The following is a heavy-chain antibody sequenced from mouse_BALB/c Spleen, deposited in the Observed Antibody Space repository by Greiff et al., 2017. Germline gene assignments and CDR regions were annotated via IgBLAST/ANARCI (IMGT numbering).Heavy chain of an antibody. Sequence: EVKLVESGGGLVKPGGSLKLSCAASGFAFSSYDMSWVRQTPEKRLEWVAYISSGGGSTYYPDTVKGRFTISRDNAKNTLYLQMSSLKSEDTAMYYCARRGSTRAMDYWGQGTSVTVSS. D-gene: IGHD5-1*01. CDR2: ISSGGGST. CDR1: GFAFSSYD. J-gene: IGHJ4*01. CDR3: ARRGSTRAMDY. V-gene: IGHV5-12-1*01.